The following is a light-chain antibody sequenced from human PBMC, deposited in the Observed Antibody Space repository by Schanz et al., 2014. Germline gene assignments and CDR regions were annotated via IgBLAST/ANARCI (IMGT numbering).Light chain of an antibody. Sequence: QSVLTQPASVSGSPGQSITISCTGTSSDVGGYNYVSWYQQHPGKAPKLIIYDVHHRPSGVSNRFSGSKSGNSASLTVSGLQAEDEADYYCSSYGGNLGVFGTGTKLTVL. J-gene: IGLJ1*01. CDR3: SSYGGNLGV. CDR2: DVH. CDR1: SSDVGGYNY. V-gene: IGLV2-14*03.